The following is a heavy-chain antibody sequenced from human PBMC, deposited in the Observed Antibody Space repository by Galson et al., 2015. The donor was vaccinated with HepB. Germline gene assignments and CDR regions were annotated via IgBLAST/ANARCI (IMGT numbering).Heavy chain of an antibody. Sequence: SLRLSCAASGFTFSSYWMSWVRQAPGKGLEWVANIKQDGSEKYYVDSVKGRFTISRDNAKNSLYLQMNSLRAEDTAVYYCARTEEVQGVWAFDIWGQGTMVTVSS. J-gene: IGHJ3*02. CDR3: ARTEEVQGVWAFDI. CDR1: GFTFSSYW. V-gene: IGHV3-7*01. D-gene: IGHD3-10*01. CDR2: IKQDGSEK.